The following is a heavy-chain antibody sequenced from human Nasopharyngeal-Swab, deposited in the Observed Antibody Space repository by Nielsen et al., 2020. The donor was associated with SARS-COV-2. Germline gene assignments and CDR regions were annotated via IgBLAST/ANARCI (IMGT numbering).Heavy chain of an antibody. V-gene: IGHV3-74*01. CDR1: GFTFSSYW. CDR2: MNPDGGSI. D-gene: IGHD4-17*01. J-gene: IGHJ4*02. CDR3: ARDAPAHYGAFY. Sequence: GESLKISCAASGFTFSSYWVHWVRQLPGRGLVWVSRMNPDGGSISYADSVKGRFSISRDSSKNTLYLQMDSLRGEDTAVYYCARDAPAHYGAFYWGRGTLVTVSS.